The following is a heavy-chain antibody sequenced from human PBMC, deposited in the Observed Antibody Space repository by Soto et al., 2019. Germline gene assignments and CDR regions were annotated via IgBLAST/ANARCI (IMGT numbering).Heavy chain of an antibody. CDR2: IYYSGST. Sequence: SETLSLTCTVSGGSVSSGSYYLSWIRQPPGKGLEWIGYIYYSGSTNYNPSLKSRVTISVDTSKNQFSLKLSSVTAADTAVYYCAREAAANWFDPWGQGTLVTVSS. CDR3: AREAAANWFDP. V-gene: IGHV4-61*01. D-gene: IGHD6-13*01. CDR1: GGSVSSGSYY. J-gene: IGHJ5*02.